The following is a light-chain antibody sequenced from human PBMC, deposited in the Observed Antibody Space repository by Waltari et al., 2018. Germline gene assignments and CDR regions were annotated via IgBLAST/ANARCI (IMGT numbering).Light chain of an antibody. J-gene: IGKJ1*01. CDR2: AAS. CDR3: QHYYNYPWT. Sequence: ATQMTQSPSSFSASAGDRVTITCRASQTVGSYLAWYQQKPGKAPKLLIFAASTLQSGVPSRFSGSGSGTDFTLTISCLQSEDFATYFCQHYYNYPWTFGQGTKVEVK. CDR1: QTVGSY. V-gene: IGKV1-8*01.